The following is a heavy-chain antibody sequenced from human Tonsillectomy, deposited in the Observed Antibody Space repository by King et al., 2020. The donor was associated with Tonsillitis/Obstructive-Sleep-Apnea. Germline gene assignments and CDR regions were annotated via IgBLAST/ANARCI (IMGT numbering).Heavy chain of an antibody. CDR1: GYTFTGYY. CDR2: INPNSGGT. CDR3: AGGGHFDY. D-gene: IGHD4-23*01. J-gene: IGHJ4*02. Sequence: EQLVQSGAEVKKPGASVKVSCKAAGYTFTGYYMHWVRQAPGQGLEWMGWINPNSGGTKYAQKFQGRVTMTRDTSISTAYMELRRLRSADTATYYCAGGGHFDYWGQGTLVTVSS. V-gene: IGHV1-2*02.